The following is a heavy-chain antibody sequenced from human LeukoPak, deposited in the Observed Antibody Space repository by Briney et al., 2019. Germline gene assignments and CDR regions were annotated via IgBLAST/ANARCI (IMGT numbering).Heavy chain of an antibody. CDR2: IGGNGGST. V-gene: IGHV3-23*01. CDR1: GFTFSSYA. CDR3: SHDTSGYSYYFQP. J-gene: IGHJ5*02. Sequence: GGSLRLSCAASGFTFSSYAMSWVRKAPGKGLDWVSAIGGNGGSTYYAYSVKGRFTISRDKSKNTLYRKMNSLKTEETAIYYCSHDTSGYSYYFQPWGQGTLVTVSS. D-gene: IGHD3-22*01.